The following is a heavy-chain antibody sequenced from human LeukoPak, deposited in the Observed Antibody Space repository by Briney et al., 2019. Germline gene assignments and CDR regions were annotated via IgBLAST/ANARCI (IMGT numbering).Heavy chain of an antibody. D-gene: IGHD3-3*01. CDR3: ARGHYDFWSGYYYYFDY. CDR1: GGTFSSYA. Sequence: GSSVKVSCKASGGTFSSYAISWVRQAPGQGLEWMGGIIPIFGTANYAQKFQGRVTITTDESTSTAYMGLSSLRSEDTAVYYCARGHYDFWSGYYYYFDYWGQGTLVTVSS. J-gene: IGHJ4*02. CDR2: IIPIFGTA. V-gene: IGHV1-69*05.